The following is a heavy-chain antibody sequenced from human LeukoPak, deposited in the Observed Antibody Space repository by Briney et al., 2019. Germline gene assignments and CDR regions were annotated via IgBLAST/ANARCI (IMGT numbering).Heavy chain of an antibody. V-gene: IGHV3-11*01. J-gene: IGHJ4*01. Sequence: GGSLTLSCVVSGFRFSDSYMTWIRQTPGKGLESLAYISGSGHDIYYTDSVKGRFTISRDNAKDSLYLQMNGLRPEDTALYYCSTDPRLLIYWGHGTLVTVSS. CDR2: ISGSGHDI. CDR1: GFRFSDSY. CDR3: STDPRLLIY. D-gene: IGHD2-8*01.